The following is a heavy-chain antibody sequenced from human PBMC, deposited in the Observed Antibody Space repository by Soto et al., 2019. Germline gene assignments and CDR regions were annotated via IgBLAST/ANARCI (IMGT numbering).Heavy chain of an antibody. Sequence: GGSLRLSCAASGFTVSSYSMNWVRQAPGKGLEWVSSISSSSSYIYYADQVKGRFTISRDNAKNSLYLQMNSLRAEDTDVYYCAREPETLSIAAAGTDYYYYGMDVWGQGTTVTVSS. CDR2: ISSSSSYI. CDR3: AREPETLSIAAAGTDYYYYGMDV. J-gene: IGHJ6*02. V-gene: IGHV3-21*01. D-gene: IGHD6-13*01. CDR1: GFTVSSYS.